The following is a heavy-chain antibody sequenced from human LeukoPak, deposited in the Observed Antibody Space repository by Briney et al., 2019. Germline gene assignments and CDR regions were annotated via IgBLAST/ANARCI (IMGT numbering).Heavy chain of an antibody. Sequence: GGSLRLSCAASGFTFSSSGMHWVRQAPGKGLEYVSAISSNGGSTYYADSVKGRFTISRDNSRNTLHLQMSSLRVEDTAVYYCVKDSSSGSYFDYWGQGTLVTVSS. CDR3: VKDSSSGSYFDY. CDR2: ISSNGGST. CDR1: GFTFSSSG. V-gene: IGHV3-64D*06. J-gene: IGHJ4*02. D-gene: IGHD3-10*01.